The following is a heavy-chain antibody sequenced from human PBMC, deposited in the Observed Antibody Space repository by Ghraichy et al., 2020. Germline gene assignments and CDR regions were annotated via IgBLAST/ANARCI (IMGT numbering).Heavy chain of an antibody. Sequence: GGSLRLSCTGSGFTFSDSAINWVRQAPGKGLEWVGFIRGLAYGGTTQYAASVKGRFTISRDDSNSVAYLQMDSLKIKDTAEYYCTRFPEGAGYYYYFYYMDVWGKGTTVTVSS. D-gene: IGHD3-9*01. CDR3: TRFPEGAGYYYYFYYMDV. J-gene: IGHJ6*03. CDR2: IRGLAYGGTT. V-gene: IGHV3-49*04. CDR1: GFTFSDSA.